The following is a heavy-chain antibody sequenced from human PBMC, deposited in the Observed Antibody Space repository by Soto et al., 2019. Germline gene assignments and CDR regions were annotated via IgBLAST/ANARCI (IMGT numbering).Heavy chain of an antibody. D-gene: IGHD3-9*01. V-gene: IGHV3-23*01. CDR3: AKVIRRYYDILTGPGIKNWFDP. J-gene: IGHJ5*02. Sequence: GGSLRLSCAASGFTFSSYAMSWVRQAPGKGLEWVSAISGSGGSTYYADSVKGRFTISRDNSKNTLYLQMNSLRAEDTAVYYCAKVIRRYYDILTGPGIKNWFDPWGQGTLVTVSS. CDR1: GFTFSSYA. CDR2: ISGSGGST.